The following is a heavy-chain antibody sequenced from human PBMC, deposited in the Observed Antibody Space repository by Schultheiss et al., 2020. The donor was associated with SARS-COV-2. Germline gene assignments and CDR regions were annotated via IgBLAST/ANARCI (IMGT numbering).Heavy chain of an antibody. V-gene: IGHV4-34*01. D-gene: IGHD1-26*01. CDR1: GGSFSGYY. J-gene: IGHJ2*01. CDR3: ASPSGSGSYYSFAL. Sequence: SEILSLTCAVYGGSFSGYYWSWIRQPPGKGLEWIGSIYHSGSTYYNPSLKSRVTISVDTSKNQFSLKLSSVTAADTAVYYCASPSGSGSYYSFALWGRGTLVTVSS. CDR2: IYHSGST.